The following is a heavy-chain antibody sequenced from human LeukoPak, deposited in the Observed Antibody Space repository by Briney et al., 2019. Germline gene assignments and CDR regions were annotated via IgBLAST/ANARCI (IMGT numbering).Heavy chain of an antibody. CDR1: GFTFSSYA. V-gene: IGHV3-23*01. J-gene: IGHJ4*02. CDR3: AKRIGGVNSFDH. Sequence: PGRSLRLSCAGSGFTFSSYAMSWVRQAPGKGLEWVSVISGSSDTTYYADSVKGRFIISRDNSKNTLYLQMNSLRAEDTVVYYCAKRIGGVNSFDHWGQGTLVTVSS. D-gene: IGHD3-16*01. CDR2: ISGSSDTT.